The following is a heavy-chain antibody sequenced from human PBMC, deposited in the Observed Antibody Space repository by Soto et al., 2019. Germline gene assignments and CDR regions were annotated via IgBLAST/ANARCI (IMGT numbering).Heavy chain of an antibody. CDR3: ARTGVDLDNYYYYGMDV. V-gene: IGHV3-33*01. J-gene: IGHJ6*02. CDR2: IWYDGSNK. CDR1: GFTFSSYG. Sequence: QVQLVESGGGVVQPGRSLRLSCAASGFTFSSYGMHWVRQAPGKGLEWVAVIWYDGSNKYYADSVKGRFTISRDNSKNTLYRQMNSLRAEDTAVYYCARTGVDLDNYYYYGMDVWGQGTTVTVSS. D-gene: IGHD2-15*01.